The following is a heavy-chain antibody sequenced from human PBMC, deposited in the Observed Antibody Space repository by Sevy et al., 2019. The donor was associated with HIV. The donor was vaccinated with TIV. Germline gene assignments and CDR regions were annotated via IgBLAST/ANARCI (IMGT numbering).Heavy chain of an antibody. CDR1: GGSLSSYY. CDR3: ARDYYMNPGNLQH. CDR2: VHYTGRT. J-gene: IGHJ1*01. D-gene: IGHD3-22*01. V-gene: IGHV4-59*13. Sequence: SETLSLTCTVSGGSLSSYYWSWVRQPPGKGLEYIGYVHYTGRTDYNPSLTSRVTMSLDTSKTHFSLTLNSVTAADTAVYYCARDYYMNPGNLQHWGQCALVTVSS.